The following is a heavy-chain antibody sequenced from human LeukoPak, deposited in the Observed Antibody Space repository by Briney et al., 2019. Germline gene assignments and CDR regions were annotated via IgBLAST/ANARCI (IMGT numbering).Heavy chain of an antibody. CDR2: ICAYNGNT. J-gene: IGHJ5*02. D-gene: IGHD3-9*01. CDR3: ARDSRYDILTGYYKGWFDP. CDR1: GYTFTSDG. Sequence: ASVTVSCKASGYTFTSDGISWVPQAPGQGLEWMGWICAYNGNTNYAQKLQGSVTMTTDTSTSTAYMELRSLRSDDTAVYYCARDSRYDILTGYYKGWFDPWGQGTLVTVSS. V-gene: IGHV1-18*01.